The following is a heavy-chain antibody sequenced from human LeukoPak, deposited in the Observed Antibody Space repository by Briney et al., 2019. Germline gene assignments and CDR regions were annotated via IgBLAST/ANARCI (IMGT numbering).Heavy chain of an antibody. D-gene: IGHD3-10*01. CDR3: ARGLLWFGNSNHYYLDV. V-gene: IGHV3-64*01. J-gene: IGHJ6*03. CDR1: GFTFSSYA. Sequence: PGGSLRLSCAASGFTFSSYAMHWVRQAPGKGLEYVSVISSNGGSTYYANSVKGRFTISRDNSKNTLYLQMGSLRAEDMAVYYCARGLLWFGNSNHYYLDVWGKGTTVTVSS. CDR2: ISSNGGST.